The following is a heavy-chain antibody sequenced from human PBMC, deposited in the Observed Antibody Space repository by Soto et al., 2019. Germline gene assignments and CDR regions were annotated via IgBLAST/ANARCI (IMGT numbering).Heavy chain of an antibody. CDR3: ARHTSRGYSSSWFFDD. J-gene: IGHJ4*02. V-gene: IGHV4-39*01. CDR1: GGSVGGSGYY. CDR2: SYYSAGS. D-gene: IGHD2-2*01. Sequence: QLQLQESGPGLVKPSETLSLICNVSGGSVGGSGYYWGWIRQAPGKGLEWIVSSYYSAGSYYNPSLKTRVTTSMDASTNQFSLTMTSVTAADTAVYYCARHTSRGYSSSWFFDDWGQGTLVTVSS.